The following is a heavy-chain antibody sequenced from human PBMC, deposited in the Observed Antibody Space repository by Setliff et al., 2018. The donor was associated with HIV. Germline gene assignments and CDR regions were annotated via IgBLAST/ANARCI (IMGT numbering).Heavy chain of an antibody. D-gene: IGHD3-10*01. V-gene: IGHV4-39*07. CDR3: APRHHKYGFL. Sequence: KPSETLSLTCTVSGGSISSNSYYRGWIRQPPGKGLEWIGSIYHSGRTYYNPSLKSRVTISVDTSKNQFSLKLTSVTAADTAVYYCAPRHHKYGFLWGQGTLVTVSS. J-gene: IGHJ4*02. CDR1: GGSISSNSYY. CDR2: IYHSGRT.